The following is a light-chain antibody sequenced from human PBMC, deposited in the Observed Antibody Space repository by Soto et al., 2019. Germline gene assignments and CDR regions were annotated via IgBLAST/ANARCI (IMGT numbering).Light chain of an antibody. CDR2: EVN. J-gene: IGLJ1*01. CDR1: SSDVGGYNY. Sequence: QSVLTQPASVSGSPGQSITISCTGTSSDVGGYNYVSWYQQHPAKAPKLVIYEVNNRPSGVSTRFSGSKSGNTASLTISGLQAEDEADYYCRSYTSSITYVFGSGTKVTVL. V-gene: IGLV2-14*03. CDR3: RSYTSSITYV.